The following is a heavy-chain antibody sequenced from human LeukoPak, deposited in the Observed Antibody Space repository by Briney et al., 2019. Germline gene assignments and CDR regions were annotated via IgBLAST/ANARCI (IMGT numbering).Heavy chain of an antibody. V-gene: IGHV1-69*13. CDR1: GGTFSSYA. CDR2: IIPIFGTA. Sequence: SVKVSCKASGGTFSSYAISWVRQAPGQGLEWMGGIIPIFGTANYARKFQGRVTITADESTSTAYMELSSLRSEDTAVYYCAREGGDCADDAFDIWGQGTMVTVSS. CDR3: AREGGDCADDAFDI. J-gene: IGHJ3*02. D-gene: IGHD2-21*02.